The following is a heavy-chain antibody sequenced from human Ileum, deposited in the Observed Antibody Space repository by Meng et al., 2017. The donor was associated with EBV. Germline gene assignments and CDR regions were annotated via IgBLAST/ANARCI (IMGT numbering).Heavy chain of an antibody. J-gene: IGHJ4*02. D-gene: IGHD3-22*01. V-gene: IGHV4-4*02. CDR1: RGSNSSSNW. CDR2: IHHTEST. Sequence: HVQRQEHGPGLGKPSGPLSPTCAVARGSNSSSNWWSWVRQAPGKGLEWIREIHHTESTNHNPSLKSRVTISVDKSKNQFSLKLSSVTAADTAVYYCARESYSDSSGYYSLDYWGQGSLVTVSS. CDR3: ARESYSDSSGYYSLDY.